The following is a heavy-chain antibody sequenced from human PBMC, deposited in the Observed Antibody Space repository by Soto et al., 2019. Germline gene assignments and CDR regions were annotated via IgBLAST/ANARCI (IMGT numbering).Heavy chain of an antibody. V-gene: IGHV3-30*18. CDR3: AKDLYDFWSGYPPYNWFDP. CDR1: VFTFSSYG. J-gene: IGHJ5*02. D-gene: IGHD3-3*01. CDR2: ISYDGSNK. Sequence: GGSLRLSCAASVFTFSSYGMHWVRQAPGKGLEWVAVISYDGSNKYYADSVKGRFTISRDNSKNTLYLQMNSLRAEDTAVYYCAKDLYDFWSGYPPYNWFDPWGQGTLVTVSS.